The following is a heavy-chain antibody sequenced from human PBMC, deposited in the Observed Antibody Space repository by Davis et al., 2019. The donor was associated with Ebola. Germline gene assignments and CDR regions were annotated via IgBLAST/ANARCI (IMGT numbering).Heavy chain of an antibody. CDR3: ARDRALGDAFDI. CDR1: GFTSSSYA. Sequence: GGSLRLSCRASGFTSSSYAMSWVRQAPGKGLEWVAGITGSGGSTYSADSVKGRFTISRDNSKNTLYLHMNSLRPEDTAVYYCARDRALGDAFDIWGQGKMVTVSS. CDR2: ITGSGGST. J-gene: IGHJ3*02. V-gene: IGHV3-23*01.